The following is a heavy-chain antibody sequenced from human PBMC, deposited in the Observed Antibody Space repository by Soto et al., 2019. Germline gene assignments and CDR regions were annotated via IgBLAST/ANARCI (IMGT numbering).Heavy chain of an antibody. CDR2: ISSSSSTI. D-gene: IGHD3-3*01. J-gene: IGHJ6*03. Sequence: GGSLRLSCAASGFTFSSYSMNWVRQAPGKELEWVSYISSSSSTIYYADSVKGRFTISRDNAKNSLYLQMNSLRAEDTAVYYCARGTADCSSTSCYPHYDFCSGYYNSYYYYIDVWGKGTTVTVSS. CDR3: ARGTADCSSTSCYPHYDFCSGYYNSYYYYIDV. CDR1: GFTFSSYS. V-gene: IGHV3-48*01.